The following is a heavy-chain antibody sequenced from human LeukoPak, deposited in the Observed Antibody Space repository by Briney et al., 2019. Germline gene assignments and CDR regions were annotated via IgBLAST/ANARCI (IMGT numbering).Heavy chain of an antibody. J-gene: IGHJ4*02. D-gene: IGHD6-19*01. CDR1: GGSISSGDYY. CDR2: IYYSGST. Sequence: SETLSLTCTVSGGSISSGDYYWSWIRQPPGKGLEWIGYIYYSGSTYYNPSLKSRVTISVDTSKNQFSLKLSSVTAADTAVYYCAKYSSGWERYFDYWGQGTLVTVSS. CDR3: AKYSSGWERYFDY. V-gene: IGHV4-31*03.